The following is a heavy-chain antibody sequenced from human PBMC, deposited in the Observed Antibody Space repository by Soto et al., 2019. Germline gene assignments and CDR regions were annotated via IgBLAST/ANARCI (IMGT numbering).Heavy chain of an antibody. CDR3: ASHNYYDSSGYYYRGGNYYYGMDV. CDR1: GDFISYYS. D-gene: IGHD3-22*01. Sequence: SETLSLTCTVSGDFISYYSWAWIRQSAGKGLEWIGRVYSTGTIFYNPSLKSRATMSVDTSKNQFSLKLTSVNAADTAVYYCASHNYYDSSGYYYRGGNYYYGMDVWGQGTTVTVSS. V-gene: IGHV4-4*07. J-gene: IGHJ6*02. CDR2: VYSTGTI.